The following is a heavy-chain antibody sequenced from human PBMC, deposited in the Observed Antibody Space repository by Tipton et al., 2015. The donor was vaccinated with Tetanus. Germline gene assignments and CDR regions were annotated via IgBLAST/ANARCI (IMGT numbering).Heavy chain of an antibody. CDR3: AGGDDIGDWGF. V-gene: IGHV3-23*01. CDR1: GFTFTSYA. CDR2: ITGSGYST. D-gene: IGHD2-21*02. J-gene: IGHJ4*02. Sequence: SLRLSCAASGFTFTSYAITWVRQAPGKGLEWVSAITGSGYSTYYANSVKGRFTISRDNSKNMLYLQMNSLRAEDTAVYYCAGGDDIGDWGFGGQGTLVTVSS.